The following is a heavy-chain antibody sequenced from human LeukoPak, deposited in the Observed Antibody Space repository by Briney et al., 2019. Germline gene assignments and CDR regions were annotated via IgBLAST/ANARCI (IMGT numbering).Heavy chain of an antibody. CDR1: GGSISDHY. Sequence: PSETLSLTCTVSGGSISDHYWNWIRQPPGKGLEWIGYMYYIGSANYNPSLSSRVTMSVDTSKNQFSLNLASVTAADTAVYYCARRRGSSPFDAYFDPWGQGTLVTVSS. CDR3: ARRRGSSPFDAYFDP. D-gene: IGHD6-13*01. CDR2: MYYIGSA. J-gene: IGHJ5*02. V-gene: IGHV4-59*08.